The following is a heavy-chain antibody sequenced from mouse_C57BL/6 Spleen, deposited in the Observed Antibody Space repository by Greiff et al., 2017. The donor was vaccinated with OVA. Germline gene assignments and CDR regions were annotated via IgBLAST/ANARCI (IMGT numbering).Heavy chain of an antibody. CDR1: GYTFTSYW. V-gene: IGHV1-64*01. Sequence: VQLQQPGAELVKPGASVKLSCKASGYTFTSYWMHWVKQRPGQGLEWIGMIHPNRGSTNYNEKFKSKATLTVDKSSSPAYMQLSSLTSEDSAVYYCARTGDYAMDYWGQGTSVTVSS. CDR2: IHPNRGST. CDR3: ARTGDYAMDY. D-gene: IGHD3-2*01. J-gene: IGHJ4*01.